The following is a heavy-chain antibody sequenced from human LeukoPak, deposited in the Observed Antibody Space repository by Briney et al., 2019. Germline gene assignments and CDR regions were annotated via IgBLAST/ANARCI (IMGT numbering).Heavy chain of an antibody. V-gene: IGHV3-23*01. CDR3: AKDYSSSWYRSYSDY. J-gene: IGHJ4*02. Sequence: PGGSLRLSCAASGFTFSSYAMSWVRQAPGKGLEWVSAISGSGGSTYYADSVKGRFTISRDNSKNTLYLQMNSLRAEDTAVYYCAKDYSSSWYRSYSDYWGQGTLVTVSS. CDR1: GFTFSSYA. CDR2: ISGSGGST. D-gene: IGHD6-13*01.